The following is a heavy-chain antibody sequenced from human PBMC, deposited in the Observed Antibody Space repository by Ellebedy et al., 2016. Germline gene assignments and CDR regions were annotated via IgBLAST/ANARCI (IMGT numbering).Heavy chain of an antibody. J-gene: IGHJ4*02. Sequence: GGSLRLSCKASGYTFSTYWIGWVRQMPGKGLEWMGIIYPGDSDTRYSPAFQGQVTFSADKSISTAYLQWSSLKAADTAMYYCARLDGGSAYWGQGTLVTVSS. CDR2: IYPGDSDT. CDR1: GYTFSTYW. V-gene: IGHV5-51*01. D-gene: IGHD3-16*01. CDR3: ARLDGGSAY.